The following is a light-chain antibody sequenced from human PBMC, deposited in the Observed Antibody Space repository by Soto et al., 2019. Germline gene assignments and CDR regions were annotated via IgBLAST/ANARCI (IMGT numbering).Light chain of an antibody. CDR2: GVS. CDR3: QQYGSSPRT. CDR1: QRVSSNY. J-gene: IGKJ1*01. Sequence: DIVLTQSPGTLSLSPGERATLSCRASQRVSSNYLAWYQQKPGQAPRLLIYGVSSRATGIPDRFSGSGSGTDFTLTISRLEPEDFAVYYCQQYGSSPRTFGQGTKVEIK. V-gene: IGKV3-20*01.